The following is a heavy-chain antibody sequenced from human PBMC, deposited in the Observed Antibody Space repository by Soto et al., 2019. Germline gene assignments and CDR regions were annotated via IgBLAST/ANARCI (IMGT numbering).Heavy chain of an antibody. CDR1: GFTFSSYG. V-gene: IGHV3-33*01. D-gene: IGHD3-22*01. CDR3: ARGARIVVVNNWYFDL. CDR2: IWYDGSNK. Sequence: QVQLVESGGGVVQPGRSLRLSCAASGFTFSSYGMHWVRQAPGKGLEWVAVIWYDGSNKYYADSVKGRFTISRDNXKXXLYLQMNSLRAEDTAVYYCARGARIVVVNNWYFDLWGRGTLVTVSS. J-gene: IGHJ2*01.